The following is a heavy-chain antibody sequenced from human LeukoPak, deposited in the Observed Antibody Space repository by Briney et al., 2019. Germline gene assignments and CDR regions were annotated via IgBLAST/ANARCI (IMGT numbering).Heavy chain of an antibody. V-gene: IGHV1-69*04. Sequence: SVKVSCKASGGTFSSYAICWVRQAPGQGLEWMGRIIPMLGIANYAQKFQGRVTITADKSTSTAYMELSSLRSEDTAVYYCARGGGGGYYSGFNYWGQGTLVTVSS. J-gene: IGHJ4*02. CDR1: GGTFSSYA. D-gene: IGHD3-22*01. CDR2: IIPMLGIA. CDR3: ARGGGGGYYSGFNY.